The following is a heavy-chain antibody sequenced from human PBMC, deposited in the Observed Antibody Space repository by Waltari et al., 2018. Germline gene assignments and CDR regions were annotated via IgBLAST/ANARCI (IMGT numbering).Heavy chain of an antibody. D-gene: IGHD5-18*01. Sequence: QVQLVQSGSELKKPGASVKVSCKASGYIFTNYAMNWVRQAPGQGLEWMGWISTNTGTPTFAQGFTGRFGCSLDTSVSTAYLQISSRKAEDTAVYYCARGIQLWGRGSWYFDDWGQGTLVTVSS. CDR1: GYIFTNYA. V-gene: IGHV7-4-1*02. J-gene: IGHJ4*02. CDR3: ARGIQLWGRGSWYFDD. CDR2: ISTNTGTP.